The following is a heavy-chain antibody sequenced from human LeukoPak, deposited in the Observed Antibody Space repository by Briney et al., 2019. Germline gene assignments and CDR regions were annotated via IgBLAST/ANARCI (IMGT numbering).Heavy chain of an antibody. CDR1: GFTFSTYA. Sequence: GGSLRLSCAASGFTFSTYAMHWVRQAPGKGLEYVSAISTNGVGTYYANSVRGRFTISRDNSKNTLYLQMGSLRAEDMAVYYCGRYGSGSCYDYWGQGTLVTVSS. V-gene: IGHV3-64*01. CDR3: GRYGSGSCYDY. CDR2: ISTNGVGT. J-gene: IGHJ4*02. D-gene: IGHD3-10*01.